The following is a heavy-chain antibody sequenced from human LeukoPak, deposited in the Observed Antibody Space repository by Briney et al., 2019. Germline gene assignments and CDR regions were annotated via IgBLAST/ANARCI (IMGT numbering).Heavy chain of an antibody. J-gene: IGHJ4*02. Sequence: PGGSLRLSCAASGFTFSSYGMHWVRQDPGKGLEWVAFIRYDGSNKYYADSVKGRFTISRDNSKNTLYLQMNSLRAEDTAVYYCARVSSGWYEVYFDYWGQGTLVTVST. V-gene: IGHV3-30*02. CDR3: ARVSSGWYEVYFDY. D-gene: IGHD6-19*01. CDR1: GFTFSSYG. CDR2: IRYDGSNK.